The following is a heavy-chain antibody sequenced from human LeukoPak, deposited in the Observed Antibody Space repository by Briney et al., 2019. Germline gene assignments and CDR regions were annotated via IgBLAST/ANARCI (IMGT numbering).Heavy chain of an antibody. CDR3: ARAYDYAGDFDY. CDR2: IIPIFGTA. V-gene: IGHV1-69*13. J-gene: IGHJ4*02. CDR1: GGTFSSYA. Sequence: ASVTVSCKASGGTFSSYAISWVRQAPGQGLEWMGGIIPIFGTANYAQKFQGRVTITADESTSTAYMELSSLRSEDTAVYYCARAYDYAGDFDYWGQGTLVTVSS. D-gene: IGHD3-16*01.